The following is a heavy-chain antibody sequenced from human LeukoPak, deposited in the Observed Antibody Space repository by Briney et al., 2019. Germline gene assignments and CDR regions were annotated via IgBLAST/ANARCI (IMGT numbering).Heavy chain of an antibody. D-gene: IGHD3-10*01. CDR1: GGSISSYY. CDR2: IYYSGST. J-gene: IGHJ4*02. CDR3: ARLWSPWFGDSPADY. Sequence: SETLSLTCTVSGGSISSYYWSWVRQPPGRGLEWVGYIYYSGSTNYNPSLTSRVTISVDTSKNQFSLKLSSVTAADTAVYYCARLWSPWFGDSPADYWGQGTLVTVSS. V-gene: IGHV4-59*12.